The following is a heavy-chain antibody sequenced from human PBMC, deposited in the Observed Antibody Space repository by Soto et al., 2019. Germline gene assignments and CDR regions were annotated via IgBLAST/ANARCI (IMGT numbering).Heavy chain of an antibody. V-gene: IGHV3-30*18. D-gene: IGHD3-16*01. CDR3: AKDRALMNRVAMGLIDY. Sequence: GGSLRLSCAASGFIFSSYGMHWVRHTPGKGLEWVAVISFDGSKTYYVDSVKGQFTISRDNSKNTLYLQMNSLRADNTAVYYCAKDRALMNRVAMGLIDYWGQGT. CDR2: ISFDGSKT. J-gene: IGHJ4*02. CDR1: GFIFSSYG.